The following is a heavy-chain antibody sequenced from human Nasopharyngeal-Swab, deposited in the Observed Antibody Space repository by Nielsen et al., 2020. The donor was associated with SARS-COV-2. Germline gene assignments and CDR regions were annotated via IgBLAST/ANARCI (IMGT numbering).Heavy chain of an antibody. CDR2: ISSSSSYI. V-gene: IGHV3-21*01. D-gene: IGHD5-12*01. CDR3: ARASGYDFGYYYGMDV. J-gene: IGHJ6*02. Sequence: GGSLRLSCEASGFTFDDYGMNWVRQAPGKGLEWVSSISSSSSYIYYADSVKGRFTISRDNAKNSLYLQMNSLRAEDTAVYYCARASGYDFGYYYGMDVWGQGTTVTVSS. CDR1: GFTFDDYG.